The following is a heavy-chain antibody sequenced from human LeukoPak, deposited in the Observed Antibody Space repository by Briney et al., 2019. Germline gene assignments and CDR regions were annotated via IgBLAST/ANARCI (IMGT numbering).Heavy chain of an antibody. Sequence: SETLSLTCTVSGGSISSYYWSWIRQPPGKGLEWIGYIYYSGSTNYNPSLKSRVTISVDTSKNQFSLKLSSVTAADTAVYYCARQAYCGGDCYSLDVWGQGTTVTVSS. D-gene: IGHD2-21*02. CDR2: IYYSGST. J-gene: IGHJ6*02. CDR3: ARQAYCGGDCYSLDV. V-gene: IGHV4-59*08. CDR1: GGSISSYY.